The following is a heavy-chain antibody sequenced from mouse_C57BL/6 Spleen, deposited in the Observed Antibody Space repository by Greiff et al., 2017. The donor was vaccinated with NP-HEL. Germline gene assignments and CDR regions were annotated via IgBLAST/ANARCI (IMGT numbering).Heavy chain of an antibody. Sequence: DVKLVESGGGLVKPGGSLKLSCAASGFTFSDYGMHWVRQAPEKGLEWVAYISSGSSTIYYADTVKGRFTISRDNAKNTLFLQMTSLRSEDTAMYYCARPGIRSLFAYWGQGTLVTVSA. CDR2: ISSGSSTI. CDR3: ARPGIRSLFAY. CDR1: GFTFSDYG. V-gene: IGHV5-17*01. D-gene: IGHD2-4*01. J-gene: IGHJ3*01.